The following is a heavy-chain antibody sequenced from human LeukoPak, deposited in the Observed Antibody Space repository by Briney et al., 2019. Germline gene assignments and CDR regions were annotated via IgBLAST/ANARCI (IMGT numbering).Heavy chain of an antibody. Sequence: ASQPLSLPCTVSGRSMSSGDYYGSWIPQPPGKALEWIGYIYYSGSTYYNPSLKSRVTISVDTSKNQFSLKLSSVTAADTAVYYCASTGKAKTYYGMDVWGQGTTVTVSS. CDR3: ASTGKAKTYYGMDV. CDR2: IYYSGST. CDR1: GRSMSSGDYY. J-gene: IGHJ6*02. V-gene: IGHV4-30-4*01.